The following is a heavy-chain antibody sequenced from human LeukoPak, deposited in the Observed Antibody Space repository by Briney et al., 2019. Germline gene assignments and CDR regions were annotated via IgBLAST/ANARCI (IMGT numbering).Heavy chain of an antibody. Sequence: GGSLRLSCAAPGFTFSNSDMSRVRQAPGKGLEWVSGISGSGGSTYHADSVKGRFTISRDNSKNTLYLQMNSLRAEDTAVYYCAKELDSSGYFDYWGQGTLVTVSS. CDR2: ISGSGGST. CDR1: GFTFSNSD. V-gene: IGHV3-23*01. D-gene: IGHD3-22*01. CDR3: AKELDSSGYFDY. J-gene: IGHJ4*02.